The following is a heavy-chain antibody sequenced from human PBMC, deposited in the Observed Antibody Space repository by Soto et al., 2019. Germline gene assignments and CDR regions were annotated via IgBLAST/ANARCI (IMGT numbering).Heavy chain of an antibody. Sequence: QVQLQESGPGLVKPSGTLSLTCAVSGASISSAHWWNLVRQPPGKGLEWIGEIYHSGSTNYNPSLQSRVTVSIDTSKNQFSLSLSSVTAADTAIYYCASHLGATRGPFDFWGQGILVTVSS. J-gene: IGHJ4*02. CDR3: ASHLGATRGPFDF. V-gene: IGHV4-4*02. CDR2: IYHSGST. D-gene: IGHD1-26*01. CDR1: GASISSAHW.